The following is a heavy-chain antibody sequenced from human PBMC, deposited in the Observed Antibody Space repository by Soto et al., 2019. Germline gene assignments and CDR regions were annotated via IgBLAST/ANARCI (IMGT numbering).Heavy chain of an antibody. CDR1: GFTFDDYA. D-gene: IGHD3-22*01. V-gene: IGHV3-9*01. CDR2: ISWNSGSI. Sequence: EVQLVESGGGLVQPGRFLRLSCAASGFTFDDYAMHWVRQAPGKGLEWVSGISWNSGSIGYADSVKGRFTISRDNAKNSLYLQMNSLRAEDTALYYCAKDMGYDSSGYYDAFDIWGQGTMVTVSS. J-gene: IGHJ3*02. CDR3: AKDMGYDSSGYYDAFDI.